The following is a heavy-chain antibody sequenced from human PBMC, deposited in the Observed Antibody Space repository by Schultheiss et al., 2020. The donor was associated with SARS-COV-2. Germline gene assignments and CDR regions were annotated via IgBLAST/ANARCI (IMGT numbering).Heavy chain of an antibody. CDR2: IYPGDSDD. J-gene: IGHJ3*02. CDR3: AGGGRDSSGYSPRGSRPFDI. CDR1: GYNFANYW. V-gene: IGHV5-51*01. Sequence: GGSLRLSCKGSGYNFANYWIAWVRQMPGKGLEWMGVIYPGDSDDKYSPSFQGQVTISADKSISTAYLQWSSLKASDTAMYYCAGGGRDSSGYSPRGSRPFDIWGQGTMVTVSS. D-gene: IGHD3-22*01.